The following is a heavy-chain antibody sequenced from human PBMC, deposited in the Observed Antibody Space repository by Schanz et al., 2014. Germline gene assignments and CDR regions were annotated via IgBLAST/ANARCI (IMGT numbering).Heavy chain of an antibody. V-gene: IGHV3-23*04. CDR2: LSISGSST. CDR3: ASLIGTTSAHFYGMDV. CDR1: GFSFSNYA. D-gene: IGHD1-7*01. Sequence: EVQLVESGGGLVQPGGSLRLSCAASGFSFSNYAMSWVRQAPGKGLEWVSALSISGSSTYYADSVKGRFTISRDNSKNTLYVQMNSLRAEDTAVYYCASLIGTTSAHFYGMDVWGQGTTV. J-gene: IGHJ6*02.